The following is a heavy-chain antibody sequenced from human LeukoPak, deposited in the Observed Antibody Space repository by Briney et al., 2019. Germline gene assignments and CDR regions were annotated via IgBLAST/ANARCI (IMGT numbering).Heavy chain of an antibody. V-gene: IGHV4-34*01. Sequence: PSETLSLTCAVYGGSFSGYYWSWIRQPPGKGLEWIGEINHSGSTNYNPSLKSRATISVDTSKNQFSLKLSSVTAADTAVYYCASVDGGNFSFDYWGQGTLVTVSS. CDR2: INHSGST. CDR1: GGSFSGYY. D-gene: IGHD4-23*01. CDR3: ASVDGGNFSFDY. J-gene: IGHJ4*02.